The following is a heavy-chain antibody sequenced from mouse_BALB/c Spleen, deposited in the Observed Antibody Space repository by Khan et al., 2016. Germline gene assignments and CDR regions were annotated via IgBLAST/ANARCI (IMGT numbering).Heavy chain of an antibody. V-gene: IGHV9-3-1*01. CDR3: AREGLRQTGYAMDY. J-gene: IGHJ4*01. CDR2: INTYTGEP. D-gene: IGHD2-4*01. Sequence: QIQLVQSGPELKKPGETVKISCKASGYTFTNYGMNWVKQAPGKGLKWMGWINTYTGEPTYADDFKGRFAFSLETSASTAYLQINNLKNEDTATXFWAREGLRQTGYAMDYWGQGTSVTVSS. CDR1: GYTFTNYG.